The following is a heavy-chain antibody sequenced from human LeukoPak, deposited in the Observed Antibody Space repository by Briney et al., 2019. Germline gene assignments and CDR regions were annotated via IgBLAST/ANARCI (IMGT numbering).Heavy chain of an antibody. CDR3: ARTTVTTPGEYYFDY. CDR1: GFTFSSYS. D-gene: IGHD4-17*01. Sequence: GGSLRLSCAASGFTFSSYSMNWVRQAPGKGLEWVSSISSSSSYIYYADSVKGRFTISRDNAKNSLYLQMNSLRAEDTAVYYCARTTVTTPGEYYFDYWGQGTLVTASS. CDR2: ISSSSSYI. V-gene: IGHV3-21*01. J-gene: IGHJ4*02.